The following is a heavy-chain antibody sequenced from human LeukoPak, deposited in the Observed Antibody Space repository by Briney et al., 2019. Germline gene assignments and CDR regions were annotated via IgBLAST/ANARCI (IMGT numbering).Heavy chain of an antibody. J-gene: IGHJ4*02. V-gene: IGHV1-46*01. D-gene: IGHD6-19*01. Sequence: ASVKVSCKASGDTFTSYYMHWVRQARGQGLEWMGIINPSGGSTSYAQKFQGRVTMTRDTSTSTVYMELSSLRSEDTAVYYCARLSSGWYSGVGFIDYWGQGTLVTVSS. CDR1: GDTFTSYY. CDR3: ARLSSGWYSGVGFIDY. CDR2: INPSGGST.